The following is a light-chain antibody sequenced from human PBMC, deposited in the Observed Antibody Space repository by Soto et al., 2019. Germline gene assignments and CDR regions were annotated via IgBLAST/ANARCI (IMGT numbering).Light chain of an antibody. Sequence: DIQMTQSPSSLSASVGDRVTITCRASQSISSYLNWYQQKPGKAPNLLIYAASTLQSGVPSRFCGSGSGTDFALTISSLQPEDFATYYCQQSYSIPRLTFGGVTMVEIK. J-gene: IGKJ4*01. CDR1: QSISSY. CDR2: AAS. V-gene: IGKV1-39*01. CDR3: QQSYSIPRLT.